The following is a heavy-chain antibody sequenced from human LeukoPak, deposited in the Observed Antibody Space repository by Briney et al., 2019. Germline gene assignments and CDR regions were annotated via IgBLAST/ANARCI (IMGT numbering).Heavy chain of an antibody. Sequence: SETLSLTCTVSGGSISSHYWSWIRQPPGKGLEWIGYIYYSGSTNYNPSLKSRVTISVDTSKNQFSLKLSSVTAADTAVYYCARGGMTIWFDPWGQGTLVTVPS. CDR3: ARGGMTIWFDP. CDR2: IYYSGST. J-gene: IGHJ5*02. CDR1: GGSISSHY. V-gene: IGHV4-59*11. D-gene: IGHD4/OR15-4a*01.